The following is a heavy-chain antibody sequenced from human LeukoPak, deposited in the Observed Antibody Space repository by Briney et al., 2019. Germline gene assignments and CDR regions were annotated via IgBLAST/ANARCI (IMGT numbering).Heavy chain of an antibody. CDR3: ARHPNNNYDDTTTYTY. Sequence: GESLKISCKGSGYSFTSYWIGWVRQMPGKGLEWMAIINPGDSDTRYSPSFQGQVTISADKSISTAYLQWSSLKASDTAMYYCARHPNNNYDDTTTYTYWGQGTLVTVSS. V-gene: IGHV5-51*01. CDR1: GYSFTSYW. D-gene: IGHD2/OR15-2a*01. J-gene: IGHJ4*02. CDR2: INPGDSDT.